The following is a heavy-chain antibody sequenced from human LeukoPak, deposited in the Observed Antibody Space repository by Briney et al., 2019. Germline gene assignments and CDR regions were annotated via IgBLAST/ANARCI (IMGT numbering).Heavy chain of an antibody. J-gene: IGHJ4*02. Sequence: SETLSLTCAVYGGSFSGYYWSWIRQPPGKGLEWVGEINHSGSTNYNPSLKSRVTISVDTSKNQFSLKLSSVTAADTAVYYCARDRYFDYWGQGTLVTVSS. V-gene: IGHV4-34*01. CDR2: INHSGST. CDR3: ARDRYFDY. CDR1: GGSFSGYY.